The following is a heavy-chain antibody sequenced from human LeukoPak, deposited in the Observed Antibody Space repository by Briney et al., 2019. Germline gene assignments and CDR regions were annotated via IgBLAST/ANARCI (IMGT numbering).Heavy chain of an antibody. Sequence: PGGSLRLSCAASGFTFSSYAMHWVRQAPGKGLEWVAVISYDGSNKYYADSVKGRFTISRDNPKNTLYLQMNSLRAEDTAVYYCARGGEDYPHSDYWGQGTLVTVSS. V-gene: IGHV3-30-3*01. J-gene: IGHJ4*02. CDR3: ARGGEDYPHSDY. D-gene: IGHD2-15*01. CDR1: GFTFSSYA. CDR2: ISYDGSNK.